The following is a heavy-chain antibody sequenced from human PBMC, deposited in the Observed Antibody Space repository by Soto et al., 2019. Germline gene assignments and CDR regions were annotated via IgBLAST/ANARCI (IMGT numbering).Heavy chain of an antibody. D-gene: IGHD3-16*02. J-gene: IGHJ4*02. V-gene: IGHV5-51*01. CDR1: GYSFTSYW. Sequence: GESLKISCKGSGYSFTSYWIGWVRQMPGKGLEWMGIIYPGDSDTRYSPSFQGQVTISADKSISTAYLQWSSLKASDTAMYYCARQDYDYIWGSYLIPRDHYYFDYWGQGTLVTVSS. CDR3: ARQDYDYIWGSYLIPRDHYYFDY. CDR2: IYPGDSDT.